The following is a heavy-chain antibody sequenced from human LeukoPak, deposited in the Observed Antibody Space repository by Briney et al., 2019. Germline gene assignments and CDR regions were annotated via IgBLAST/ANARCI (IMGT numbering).Heavy chain of an antibody. CDR1: GYTFSSYA. V-gene: IGHV3-23*01. Sequence: GGSLRLSCAASGYTFSSYAMSWVRQAPGMGLEWVSTISGSDGSTYYAESVKGRFTISRDNSKNTLYVQMNSLRAEDTAVYYCAKPSSGWYNYWGQGTLVTVSS. CDR3: AKPSSGWYNY. D-gene: IGHD6-19*01. J-gene: IGHJ4*02. CDR2: ISGSDGST.